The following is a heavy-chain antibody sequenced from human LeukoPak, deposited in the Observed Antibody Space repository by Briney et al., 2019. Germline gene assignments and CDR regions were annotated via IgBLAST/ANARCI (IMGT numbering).Heavy chain of an antibody. CDR3: ARCFLYGSGSYCDY. CDR1: GGSFSGYY. J-gene: IGHJ4*02. V-gene: IGHV4-34*01. Sequence: SETLSLTCAVYGGSFSGYYWSWIRQPPGKGLEWIGEINHSGSTNYNPSLKSRVTISVDTSKNQFSLKLSSVTAADTAVYYCARCFLYGSGSYCDYWGQGTLVTVSS. D-gene: IGHD3-10*01. CDR2: INHSGST.